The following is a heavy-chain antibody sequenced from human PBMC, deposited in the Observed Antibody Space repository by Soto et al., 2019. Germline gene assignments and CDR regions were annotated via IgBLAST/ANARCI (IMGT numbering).Heavy chain of an antibody. V-gene: IGHV1-46*01. CDR1: GYTFTHYH. D-gene: IGHD1-26*01. J-gene: IGHJ5*02. CDR3: ARDMHAGFTHYFDP. Sequence: ASVKVSCKASGYTFTHYHVYWVRQAPGRGLEWLGMINPSGGSTTYAQNLQGRVTMTRDTSKNQLSLKLASMTAADTAVYYCARDMHAGFTHYFDPWGQGTLVTVSS. CDR2: INPSGGST.